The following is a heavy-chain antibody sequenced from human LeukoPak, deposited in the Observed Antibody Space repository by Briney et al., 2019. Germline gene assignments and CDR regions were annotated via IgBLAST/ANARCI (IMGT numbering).Heavy chain of an antibody. CDR1: GGSISSYY. Sequence: SETLSLTCTVSGGSISSYYWSWLRQPPGKGLEWIGYIYYSGSTNYNPSLKSRVTISVDTSKNQFSLKLSSVTAADTAVYYCARLYSSSFPLYWGQGTLVSVSS. D-gene: IGHD6-6*01. CDR2: IYYSGST. V-gene: IGHV4-59*08. CDR3: ARLYSSSFPLY. J-gene: IGHJ4*02.